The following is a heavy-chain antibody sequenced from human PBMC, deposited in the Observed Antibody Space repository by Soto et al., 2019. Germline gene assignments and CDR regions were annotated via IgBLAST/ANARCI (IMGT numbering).Heavy chain of an antibody. CDR3: ARSPYYYGSGSYYSFDY. Sequence: GESLKISCKGSGYSFTSYWIGWVRQMPGKGLEWMGIIYPGDSDTRYSPSFQGQVTISADKSISTAYLQWSSLKASDTAMYYCARSPYYYGSGSYYSFDYCGQGTLVTVSS. CDR1: GYSFTSYW. J-gene: IGHJ4*02. V-gene: IGHV5-51*01. D-gene: IGHD3-10*01. CDR2: IYPGDSDT.